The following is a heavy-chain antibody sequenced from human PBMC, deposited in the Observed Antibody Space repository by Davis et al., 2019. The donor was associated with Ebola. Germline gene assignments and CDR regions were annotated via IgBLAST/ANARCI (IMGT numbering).Heavy chain of an antibody. CDR3: AKVPYSSSWYALDY. V-gene: IGHV3-23*01. Sequence: GESLKISCATSGFTFSSYAMSWVRQAPGKGLEWVSAISGSGGSTYYADSVKGRFTISRDSSKNMMYLQMNSLRAEDTAVYYCAKVPYSSSWYALDYWGQGTLVTVSS. J-gene: IGHJ4*02. D-gene: IGHD6-13*01. CDR1: GFTFSSYA. CDR2: ISGSGGST.